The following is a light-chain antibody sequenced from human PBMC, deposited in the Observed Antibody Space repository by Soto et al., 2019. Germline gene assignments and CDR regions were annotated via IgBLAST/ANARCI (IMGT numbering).Light chain of an antibody. CDR3: LLSYNGADV. Sequence: QAVVTQEPSLTVSPGGTVTLTCGSSTGAVTNGHYPYWFQQKPGQAPRTLIYDTTNRHSWTPARFSGSLLGGKAALTLSGAQPEDEAEYYFLLSYNGADVFGTGTKVTVL. J-gene: IGLJ1*01. CDR1: TGAVTNGHY. CDR2: DTT. V-gene: IGLV7-46*01.